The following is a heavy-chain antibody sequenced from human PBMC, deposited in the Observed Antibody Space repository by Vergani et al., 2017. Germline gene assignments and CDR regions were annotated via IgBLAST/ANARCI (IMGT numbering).Heavy chain of an antibody. V-gene: IGHV3-23*01. J-gene: IGHJ1*01. CDR2: ISGSGGST. CDR1: GFTFSSYA. D-gene: IGHD2-2*01. CDR3: AKDGPYCSSTSCYGXFQH. Sequence: EVQLLESGGGLVQPGGSLRLSCAASGFTFSSYAMSWVRQAPGKGLEWVSAISGSGGSTYYADSVKGRFTISRDNSKNTLYLQMNSLRAEDTAVYYCAKDGPYCSSTSCYGXFQHWGQGTLVTVSS.